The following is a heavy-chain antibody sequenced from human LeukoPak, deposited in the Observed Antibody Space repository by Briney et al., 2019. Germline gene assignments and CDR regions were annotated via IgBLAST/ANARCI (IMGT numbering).Heavy chain of an antibody. CDR3: ARGGRLSSSTRFDP. J-gene: IGHJ5*02. CDR1: GYTFTSYD. Sequence: ASVKVSCKASGYTFTSYDINWVRQATGQGLEWMGWISAYNGNTNYAQKLQGRVTMTTDTSTSTAYMELRSLRSDDTAVYYCARGGRLSSSTRFDPWGQGTLVTVSS. CDR2: ISAYNGNT. D-gene: IGHD6-6*01. V-gene: IGHV1-18*01.